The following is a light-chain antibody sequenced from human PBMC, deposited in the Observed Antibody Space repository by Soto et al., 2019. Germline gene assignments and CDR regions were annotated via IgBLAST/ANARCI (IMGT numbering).Light chain of an antibody. CDR1: QSISSW. CDR2: KAS. CDR3: QQDNINSNT. Sequence: DIQVTHTPTNLSVFLRYRVTITCRASQSISSWLAWYQQKPGKAPKLLIYKASSLESGVPSRFSGSGSGTEFTLTISSLQPDDFATYYCQQDNINSNTFGQGSIVAIK. V-gene: IGKV1-5*03. J-gene: IGKJ1*01.